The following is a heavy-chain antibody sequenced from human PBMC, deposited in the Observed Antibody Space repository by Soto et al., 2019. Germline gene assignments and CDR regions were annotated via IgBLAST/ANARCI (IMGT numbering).Heavy chain of an antibody. CDR1: GDSVSSNSAA. CDR2: TYYRSRWYN. J-gene: IGHJ5*01. Sequence: SQTLSLTCVISGDSVSSNSAAWSWLRQSPSRSLEWLGRTYYRSRWYNDYAISVKSRITINPDTSKNQFSLQLKSVSPADTAVYYCVRGIGYIDSWGHGTLGAVSS. D-gene: IGHD3-3*01. V-gene: IGHV6-1*01. CDR3: VRGIGYIDS.